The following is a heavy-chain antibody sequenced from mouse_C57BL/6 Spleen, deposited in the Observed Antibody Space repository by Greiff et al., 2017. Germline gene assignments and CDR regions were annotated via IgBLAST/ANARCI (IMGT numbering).Heavy chain of an antibody. CDR1: GYTFTSYW. Sequence: VQLQQPGAELVRPGSSVKLSCKASGYTFTSYWMHWVKQRPIQGLEWIGNIDPSDSETHYNQKFKDKATLTVDKSSSTAYMQLSSLTSEDSAVYYWARALDGFYAMDYWGQGTSVTVSS. D-gene: IGHD2-3*01. CDR3: ARALDGFYAMDY. CDR2: IDPSDSET. J-gene: IGHJ4*01. V-gene: IGHV1-52*01.